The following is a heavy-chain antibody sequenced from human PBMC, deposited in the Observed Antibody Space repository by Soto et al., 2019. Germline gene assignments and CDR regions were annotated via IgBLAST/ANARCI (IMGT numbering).Heavy chain of an antibody. CDR3: ASGEDPYPPLLH. Sequence: SETLSLTCAVYGGSFSSYYWSWIRQPPGQGLEWIGEINHSVSTNYNPSPKSRVTISVDTSKNQFSLKLSSVTDADTAVYYCASGEDPYPPLLHWGQGTRVTVSS. V-gene: IGHV4-34*01. CDR2: INHSVST. D-gene: IGHD2-15*01. CDR1: GGSFSSYY. J-gene: IGHJ4*02.